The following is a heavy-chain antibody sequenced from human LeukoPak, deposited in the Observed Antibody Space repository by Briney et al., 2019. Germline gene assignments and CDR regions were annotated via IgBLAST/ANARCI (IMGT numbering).Heavy chain of an antibody. CDR1: GFTFSSYD. CDR2: IGTAGDT. J-gene: IGHJ4*02. Sequence: GGSLRLSCAASGFTFSSYDMHWVRQATGKGLEWVSTIGTAGDTYYPGSVKGRFTISRENAKNSLYLQMNSLRAGDTAVYCCARESRYCSSTSCNLDYWGQGTLVTVSS. CDR3: ARESRYCSSTSCNLDY. D-gene: IGHD2-2*01. V-gene: IGHV3-13*01.